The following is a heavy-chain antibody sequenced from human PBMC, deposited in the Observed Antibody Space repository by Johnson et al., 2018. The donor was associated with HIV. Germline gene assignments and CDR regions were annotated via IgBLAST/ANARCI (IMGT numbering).Heavy chain of an antibody. J-gene: IGHJ3*02. CDR1: GFTFSSYG. V-gene: IGHV3-15*01. D-gene: IGHD7-27*01. CDR3: TTDPWGSDAFDI. CDR2: IKSKTDGGTT. Sequence: VQLVESGGGVVQPGGSLRLSCAASGFTFSSYGMHWVRQAPGKGLEWVGRIKSKTDGGTTDYAAPVKGRFTISRDDSKNTLYLQMNSLKTEDTAVYYCTTDPWGSDAFDIWGQGTMVTVSS.